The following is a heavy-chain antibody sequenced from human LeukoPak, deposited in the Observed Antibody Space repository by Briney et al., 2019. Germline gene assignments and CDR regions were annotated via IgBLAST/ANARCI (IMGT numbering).Heavy chain of an antibody. D-gene: IGHD2-2*01. J-gene: IGHJ4*02. V-gene: IGHV4-4*07. Sequence: KSSETLSLTCTVPGGSISSYYWSWIRQPAGKGLEWIGRIYTSGSTNYNPSLKSRVTMSVDTSKNQFSLKLSSVTAADTAVYYCARSYCSSTSCYLYYFDYWGQGTLVTVSS. CDR1: GGSISSYY. CDR3: ARSYCSSTSCYLYYFDY. CDR2: IYTSGST.